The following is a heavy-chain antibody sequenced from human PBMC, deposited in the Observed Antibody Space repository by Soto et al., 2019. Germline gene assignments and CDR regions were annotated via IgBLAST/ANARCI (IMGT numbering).Heavy chain of an antibody. Sequence: ASVKVSCKASGYTFTSYGISWVRQAPGQGLEWMGWISAYNGNTNYAQKLQGRVTMTTDTSTSTAYMELSSLRSEDTAVYYCARDLRGYYDSSGYAAFDIWGQGTMVTVSS. D-gene: IGHD3-22*01. CDR1: GYTFTSYG. J-gene: IGHJ3*02. V-gene: IGHV1-18*01. CDR3: ARDLRGYYDSSGYAAFDI. CDR2: ISAYNGNT.